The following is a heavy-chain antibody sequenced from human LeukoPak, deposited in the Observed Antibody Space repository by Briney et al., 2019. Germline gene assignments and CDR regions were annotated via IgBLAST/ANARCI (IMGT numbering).Heavy chain of an antibody. V-gene: IGHV3-7*03. CDR3: ARRNAMDV. J-gene: IGHJ6*02. CDR2: INRDGSVR. Sequence: GGSLRLSCAASGFTFSNYWMTWVRQAPGKGLEWVANINRDGSVRYYVDSVKGRFTISRDDAKSSLYLQMNSLRAEDTAVYYCARRNAMDVWGQGTTVIVFS. CDR1: GFTFSNYW.